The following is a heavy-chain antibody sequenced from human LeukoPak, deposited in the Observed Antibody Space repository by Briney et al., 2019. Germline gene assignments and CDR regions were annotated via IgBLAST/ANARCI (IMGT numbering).Heavy chain of an antibody. D-gene: IGHD1-14*01. CDR1: GITLSNYG. CDR3: ARGQGSPREPFDY. J-gene: IGHJ4*02. Sequence: GGSLRLSCAVSGITLSNYGMSWVRQAPGKGLEWVSGISGSGGNTYYADSVKGRFTISRDNSKNTLYLQMNSLRAEDTAVYFCARGQGSPREPFDYWGQGTLVTVSS. CDR2: ISGSGGNT. V-gene: IGHV3-23*01.